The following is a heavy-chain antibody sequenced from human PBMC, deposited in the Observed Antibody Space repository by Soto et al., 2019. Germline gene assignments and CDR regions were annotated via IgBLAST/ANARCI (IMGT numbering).Heavy chain of an antibody. CDR2: IKSKIDGGTA. V-gene: IGHV3-15*01. Sequence: EVHLVESGGDLVKPGGSLRLSCAASGFTFSNVWMSWVRQAPGKGLEWVGRIKSKIDGGTADYAAPVKGRFTISRDDSKNTLYLQMNSLRTEDSALYYCTPFYMDYGLSFQHWGQGTPVTVSS. CDR1: GFTFSNVW. D-gene: IGHD4-17*01. CDR3: TPFYMDYGLSFQH. J-gene: IGHJ1*01.